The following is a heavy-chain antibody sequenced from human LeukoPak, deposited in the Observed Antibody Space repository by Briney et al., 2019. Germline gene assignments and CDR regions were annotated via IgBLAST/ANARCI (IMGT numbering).Heavy chain of an antibody. Sequence: SETLSLTCAVYGGSFSGYYWSRIRQPPGKGLEWIGEINHSGSTNYNPSLKSRVTISVDTSKNQFSLKLSSVTAADTAVYYCARGRRDGSGSYYPLYYYYYGMDVWGQGTTVTVSS. J-gene: IGHJ6*02. D-gene: IGHD3-10*01. CDR3: ARGRRDGSGSYYPLYYYYYGMDV. V-gene: IGHV4-34*01. CDR1: GGSFSGYY. CDR2: INHSGST.